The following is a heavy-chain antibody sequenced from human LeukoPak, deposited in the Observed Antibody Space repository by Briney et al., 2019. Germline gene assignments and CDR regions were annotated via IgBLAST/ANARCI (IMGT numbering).Heavy chain of an antibody. Sequence: PGGSLRLSCAASGFTFSDYYMSWIRQAPGKGLEWVSYISSSGSTIYYADSVKGRFTISSDNAKNSLYLQMNSLRAEDTAVYYCAKGRGSSWFTSSYSMDVWGKGTTVTVSS. V-gene: IGHV3-11*01. CDR3: AKGRGSSWFTSSYSMDV. D-gene: IGHD6-13*01. J-gene: IGHJ6*03. CDR2: ISSSGSTI. CDR1: GFTFSDYY.